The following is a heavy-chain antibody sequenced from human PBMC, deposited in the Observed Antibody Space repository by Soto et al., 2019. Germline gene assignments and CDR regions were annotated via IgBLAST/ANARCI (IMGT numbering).Heavy chain of an antibody. CDR3: ARDIWWEPGVDAFHI. Sequence: QVQLVESGGGVVQPGRSLRLSCAASGFTFNFFAMHWVRQAPGKGLEWVAAVSKDGSNTYYADSVKGRFTISRDNPKNTLYLQMNSLRLEDTAVYYCARDIWWEPGVDAFHIWGQGTMGTVSP. CDR2: VSKDGSNT. D-gene: IGHD1-26*01. J-gene: IGHJ3*02. V-gene: IGHV3-30-3*01. CDR1: GFTFNFFA.